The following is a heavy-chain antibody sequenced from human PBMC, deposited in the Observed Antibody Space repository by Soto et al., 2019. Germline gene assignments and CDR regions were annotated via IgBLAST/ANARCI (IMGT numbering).Heavy chain of an antibody. J-gene: IGHJ6*02. CDR1: GGTFSSYA. D-gene: IGHD2-15*01. CDR3: ARHPGGRGYYYGRDV. V-gene: IGHV1-69*12. Sequence: QVQLVQSGAEVKKPGSSVKVSCKASGGTFSSYAISWVRQAPRQGLEWMGGIIPIFGTANYAQKFQGRVTITAVESTSTADMELSRLSSEDTWLYYCARHPGGRGYYYGRDVWGQGTTVTVSS. CDR2: IIPIFGTA.